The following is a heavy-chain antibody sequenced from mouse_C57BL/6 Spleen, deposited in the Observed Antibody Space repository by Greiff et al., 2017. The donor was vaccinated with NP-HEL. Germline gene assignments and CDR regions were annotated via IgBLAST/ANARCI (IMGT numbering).Heavy chain of an antibody. CDR1: GFNIKDDY. Sequence: EVKLQESGAELVRPGASVKLSCTASGFNIKDDYMHWVKQRPEQGLEWIGWIDPENGDTEYASKFQGKATITADTSSNTAYLQLSSLTSEDTAVYYCTTGTTVVAMDYWGQGTSVTVSS. D-gene: IGHD1-1*01. CDR2: IDPENGDT. CDR3: TTGTTVVAMDY. V-gene: IGHV14-4*01. J-gene: IGHJ4*01.